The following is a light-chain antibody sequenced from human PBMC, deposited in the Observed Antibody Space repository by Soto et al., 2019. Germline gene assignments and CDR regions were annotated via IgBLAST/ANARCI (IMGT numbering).Light chain of an antibody. V-gene: IGLV3-10*01. Sequence: SYELTQPSAMSVSPGQTARITCSGDALPKKYAFWYQQKSGRAPILVIYEDNKRPSGIPERFSGSSSGTMATLTIRGAQVEDEADYYCYSTDSSGNYGVFGGGTKLTVL. CDR2: EDN. CDR1: ALPKKY. J-gene: IGLJ3*02. CDR3: YSTDSSGNYGV.